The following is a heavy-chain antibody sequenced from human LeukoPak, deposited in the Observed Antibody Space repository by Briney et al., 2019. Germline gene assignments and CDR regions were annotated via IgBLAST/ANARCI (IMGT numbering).Heavy chain of an antibody. CDR3: AREGATTYYYYYYMDV. J-gene: IGHJ6*03. Sequence: SSETLSLTCTVSGYSISSGYYWGWIRQPPGKGLEWIGSIYHSGRTYYNPSLKSRVTISVDTSKNQFSLKLSSVTAADTAVYYCAREGATTYYYYYYMDVWGKGTTVTVSS. CDR2: IYHSGRT. D-gene: IGHD4/OR15-4a*01. V-gene: IGHV4-38-2*02. CDR1: GYSISSGYY.